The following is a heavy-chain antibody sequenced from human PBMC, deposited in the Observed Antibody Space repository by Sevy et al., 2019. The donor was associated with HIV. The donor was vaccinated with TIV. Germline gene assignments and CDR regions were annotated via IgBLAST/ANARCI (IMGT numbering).Heavy chain of an antibody. CDR1: GYTFTNYY. J-gene: IGHJ4*02. CDR2: IHPSGGRT. V-gene: IGHV1-46*01. Sequence: ASVKVSCKASGYTFTNYYLHWVRQAPGQGLEWMGIIHPSGGRTSYAQKFQGRVTMTSDTSTTIVYMDLSSLRSEDTAVYYCARGNYYDNSGFPLYYFDYWGRGTPVTVSS. CDR3: ARGNYYDNSGFPLYYFDY. D-gene: IGHD3-22*01.